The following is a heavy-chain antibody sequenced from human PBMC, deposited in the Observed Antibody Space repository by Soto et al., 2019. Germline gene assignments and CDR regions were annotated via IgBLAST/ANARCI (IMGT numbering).Heavy chain of an antibody. Sequence: AAVKVSCKASGYSFSDHYIHWVRQAPGQGLEWMGWINPDSGGTNYAQKFQDWVIMTSDTSINAVYMELSGLRSDDIAVYYCARNGGGSGSYYSIDVWGPGTLVTVSS. D-gene: IGHD1-26*01. V-gene: IGHV1-2*04. CDR2: INPDSGGT. CDR3: ARNGGGSGSYYSIDV. CDR1: GYSFSDHY. J-gene: IGHJ4*02.